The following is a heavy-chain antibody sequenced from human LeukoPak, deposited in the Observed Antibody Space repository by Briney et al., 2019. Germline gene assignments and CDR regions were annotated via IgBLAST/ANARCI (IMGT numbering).Heavy chain of an antibody. J-gene: IGHJ4*02. CDR1: GGTFSSYA. Sequence: SVKVSCKASGGTFSSYAISWVRQAPGQGLEWMVRIIPILGIANYAQKFQGRVTITADKSTSTAYMELSSLRSEDTAVYYCARDLRSSGWYAYWGQGTLVTVSS. CDR3: ARDLRSSGWYAY. V-gene: IGHV1-69*04. D-gene: IGHD6-19*01. CDR2: IIPILGIA.